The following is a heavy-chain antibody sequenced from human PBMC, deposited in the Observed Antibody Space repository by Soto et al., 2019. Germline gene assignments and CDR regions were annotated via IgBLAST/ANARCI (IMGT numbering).Heavy chain of an antibody. CDR1: GYTFTTYG. V-gene: IGHV1-18*01. J-gene: IGHJ4*02. CDR2: ISPYNGNI. D-gene: IGHD3-16*02. CDR3: ARERLGDLSFDF. Sequence: QVQLVQSGTEVKKPGASVKVSCKAAGYTFTTYGISWVRQAPGQGLEWMGWISPYNGNIDYAQKFQGRVTMSADTPTSTAYMEVRSLRSDDTAVYYCARERLGDLSFDFWGLGTLVTVSS.